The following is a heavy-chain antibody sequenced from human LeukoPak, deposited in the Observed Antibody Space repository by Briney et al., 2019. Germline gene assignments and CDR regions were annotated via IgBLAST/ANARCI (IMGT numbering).Heavy chain of an antibody. D-gene: IGHD3-3*01. CDR2: ISGDGGST. J-gene: IGHJ4*02. CDR3: ATSTYYDFWSGYYTVDY. V-gene: IGHV3-43*02. CDR1: GFTFDDYA. Sequence: GGSLRLSCAASGFTFDDYAMHWVRQAPGKGLEWVSLISGDGGSTYYADSVKGRFTISRDNSKNTLYLQMNSLRAEDTAVYYCATSTYYDFWSGYYTVDYWGQGTLVTVSS.